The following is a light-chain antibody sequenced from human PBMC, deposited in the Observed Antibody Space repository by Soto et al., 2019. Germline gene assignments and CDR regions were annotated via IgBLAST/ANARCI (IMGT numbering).Light chain of an antibody. CDR2: SAS. J-gene: IGKJ2*01. CDR1: QSILAY. V-gene: IGKV1-39*01. CDR3: HQTYATAFT. Sequence: IQMTQSPSSLSASVGGRVTITCRASQSILAYLNWYQVKLGKPPIHLIFSASNLQSGVPPRFNGSGSGTDFALAIGGVEPDDAATYYCHQTYATAFTFDQGTNL.